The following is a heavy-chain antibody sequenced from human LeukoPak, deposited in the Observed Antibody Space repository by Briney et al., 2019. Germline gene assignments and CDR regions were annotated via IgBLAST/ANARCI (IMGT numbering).Heavy chain of an antibody. V-gene: IGHV3-23*01. CDR1: GFTFRSCA. Sequence: GGSLRLSCAASGFTFRSCAMNWVRQAPGKGLEWVSFISGTGESAYYADSVKGRFTISRDYSKNTLYLQMNSLRAEDTAVYYCARWDDHDAFDFWGQGTMVAVSS. CDR3: ARWDDHDAFDF. D-gene: IGHD1-26*01. CDR2: ISGTGESA. J-gene: IGHJ3*01.